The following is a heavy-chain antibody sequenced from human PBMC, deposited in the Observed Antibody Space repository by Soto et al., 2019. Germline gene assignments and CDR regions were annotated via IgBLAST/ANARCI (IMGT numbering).Heavy chain of an antibody. V-gene: IGHV3-11*03. CDR3: ARLRLTGYFDY. CDR1: GFTFSDHY. J-gene: IGHJ4*02. CDR2: ISTSSSYT. Sequence: GGSLRLSCAASGFTFSDHYMTRIRQAPGKGLEWLSFISTSSSYTNYADSVKGRFTISRDNAMNSLYLQMNSLRAEDTAVYYCARLRLTGYFDYWGQGTLVTVSS.